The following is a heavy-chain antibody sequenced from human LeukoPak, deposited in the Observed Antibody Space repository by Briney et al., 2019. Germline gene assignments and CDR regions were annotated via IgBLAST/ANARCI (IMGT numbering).Heavy chain of an antibody. CDR3: ARESGWGLPHAFDF. Sequence: GSLRLSCAASGFTFSSYPLHWVRQAPGKGLEGVTLISYDGSKIKYADSVKGRFSITRDNSKNTLYLQMNSLRAEDTAVYYCARESGWGLPHAFDFWGQGTMVTVSS. CDR2: ISYDGSKI. CDR1: GFTFSSYP. V-gene: IGHV3-30-3*01. J-gene: IGHJ3*01. D-gene: IGHD3-3*01.